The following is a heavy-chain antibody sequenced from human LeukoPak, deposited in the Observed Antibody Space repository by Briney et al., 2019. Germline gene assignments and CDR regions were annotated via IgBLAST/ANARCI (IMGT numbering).Heavy chain of an antibody. D-gene: IGHD3-22*01. V-gene: IGHV4-59*08. CDR3: ARRVDNRYAFDI. J-gene: IGHJ3*02. CDR2: IYYSGST. CDR1: GGSISSYY. Sequence: SETLSLTCTVSGGSISSYYWSWIRQPPGKGLEWIGYIYYSGSTNYNPSLKSRVTISVDTSKNQFSLKLSSVTAADTAVYYCARRVDNRYAFDIWGQGTMLTVSS.